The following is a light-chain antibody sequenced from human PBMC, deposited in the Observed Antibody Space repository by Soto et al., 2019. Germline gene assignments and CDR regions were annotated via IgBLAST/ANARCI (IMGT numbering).Light chain of an antibody. V-gene: IGKV1-6*01. CDR3: LQDHDDSWT. CDR1: RDSGSD. Sequence: ATPMTQSPSSLCASVGDRITITCRARRDSGSDLSWYQQKPGKAPTLLIYAASNLQSGVPSRFRGSRSGTEFTLTVSSLQPADFATYYCLQDHDDSWTFGQGTKVDIK. CDR2: AAS. J-gene: IGKJ1*01.